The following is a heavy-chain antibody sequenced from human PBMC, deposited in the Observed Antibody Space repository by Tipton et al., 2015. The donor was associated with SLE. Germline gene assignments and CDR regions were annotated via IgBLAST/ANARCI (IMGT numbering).Heavy chain of an antibody. CDR3: ARRGSDLHLPYFDF. D-gene: IGHD3-16*01. J-gene: IGHJ4*02. V-gene: IGHV3-30-3*01. CDR2: ISYDGSNK. Sequence: SLRLSCAASGFTFSTYAMHWVRQAPGKGLEWVTVISYDGSNKYYADSMKGRFTISRDNAKNSLYLQMNSLGAADTAVYYCARRGSDLHLPYFDFWGQGTLVTVSS. CDR1: GFTFSTYA.